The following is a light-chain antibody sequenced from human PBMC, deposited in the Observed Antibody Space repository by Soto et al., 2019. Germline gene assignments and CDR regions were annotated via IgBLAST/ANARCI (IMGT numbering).Light chain of an antibody. J-gene: IGLJ1*01. V-gene: IGLV2-14*01. CDR2: EVS. CDR3: RSYTSTLEV. Sequence: QSALTQPASVSGSPGQSITISCTGTSSDVGDYNYVSWYQQHPGKAPKLMIYEVSNRPSGVSNRFSGSKSGNTASLTISGLQAEDEADYYCRSYTSTLEVFGTGTKSPS. CDR1: SSDVGDYNY.